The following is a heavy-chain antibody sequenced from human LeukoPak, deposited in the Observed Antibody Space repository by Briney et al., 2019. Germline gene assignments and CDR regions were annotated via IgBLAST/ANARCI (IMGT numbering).Heavy chain of an antibody. J-gene: IGHJ4*02. CDR3: ARGHDSSGYSSDY. V-gene: IGHV3-11*01. D-gene: IGHD3-22*01. Sequence: GGSLRLSCAASGFTFSDYYMSWIRQAPGKGLEWVSYISSSGSTIYYADSVKGRFTISRNNAENSLYLQMNSLRAEDTAVYYCARGHDSSGYSSDYWGQGTLVTVSS. CDR2: ISSSGSTI. CDR1: GFTFSDYY.